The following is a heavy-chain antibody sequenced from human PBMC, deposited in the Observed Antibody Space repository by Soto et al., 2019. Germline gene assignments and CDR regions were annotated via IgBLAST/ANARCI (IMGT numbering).Heavy chain of an antibody. V-gene: IGHV1-69*08. CDR1: GGAFTNDI. J-gene: IGHJ4*02. CDR2: IIPLLDVT. CDR3: ARDSPMGSTFSGYDAIDS. D-gene: IGHD5-12*01. Sequence: QVHLVQSGAEVKKPGSSVKVSCKASGGAFTNDIITWVRQAPGQGLEWMGRIIPLLDVTNYAQKFQGRVTITAENSTSSAYTELNSLIYEDTCVYYCARDSPMGSTFSGYDAIDSWGQGTLVTVSS.